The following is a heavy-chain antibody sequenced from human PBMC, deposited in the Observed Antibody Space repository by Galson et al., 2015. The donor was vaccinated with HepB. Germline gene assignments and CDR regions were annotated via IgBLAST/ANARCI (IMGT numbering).Heavy chain of an antibody. CDR1: GYSFTTYW. Sequence: QSGAEVKKAGESLKISCQAFGYSFTTYWIGWVRQMPGKGLEWMGIIFPGDSETRYSPSFQGQVTISADKSISTAYLQWSSLKASDTAMYFCARHGGRYCASRSCYMFDPWGQGTLVSVSS. V-gene: IGHV5-51*01. CDR3: ARHGGRYCASRSCYMFDP. J-gene: IGHJ5*02. D-gene: IGHD2-2*02. CDR2: IFPGDSET.